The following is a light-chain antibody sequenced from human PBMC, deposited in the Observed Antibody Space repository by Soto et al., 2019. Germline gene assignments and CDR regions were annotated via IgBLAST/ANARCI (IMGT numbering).Light chain of an antibody. CDR3: QVWDNIIDRHVV. CDR2: YDT. V-gene: IGLV3-21*04. J-gene: IGLJ2*01. CDR1: NIESKT. Sequence: SYELTQPPSVSVAPGKTASITCGGNNIESKTVHWYQQKPGQAPVLVMYYDTDRPSGIPERFSGSNSGNTATQTINRVEAGDEADYYCQVWDNIIDRHVVFGGGTKLTVL.